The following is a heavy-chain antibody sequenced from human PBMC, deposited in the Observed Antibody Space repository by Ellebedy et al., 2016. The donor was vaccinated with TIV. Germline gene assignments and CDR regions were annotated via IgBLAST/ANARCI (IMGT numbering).Heavy chain of an antibody. D-gene: IGHD6-13*01. Sequence: AASVKVSCKVFGYTLTELSIHWVRQAPGKGLEWMGGFDPEDGETIYAQKFQGRVTITRDTSASTAYMELSSLRSEDTGVYYCATSEGTGIAAAKDRYRYGMDAWGQGTTVTVSS. CDR3: ATSEGTGIAAAKDRYRYGMDA. CDR1: GYTLTELS. CDR2: FDPEDGET. V-gene: IGHV1-24*01. J-gene: IGHJ6*02.